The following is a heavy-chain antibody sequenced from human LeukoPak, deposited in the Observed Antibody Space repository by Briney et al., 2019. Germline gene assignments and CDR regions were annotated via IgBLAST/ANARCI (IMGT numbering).Heavy chain of an antibody. Sequence: GGSLRLSCTASGFTFSSYWMHWVRQAPGKGLVWVSRIHPDGSSRNYADSVNGRFTIFSDNAKNTLSLQMHSLRDDDTAVYYCVNGLVKRSAEAETGYWGQGTLVTVSS. V-gene: IGHV3-74*01. CDR3: VNGLVKRSAEAETGY. J-gene: IGHJ4*02. CDR2: IHPDGSSR. D-gene: IGHD6-13*01. CDR1: GFTFSSYW.